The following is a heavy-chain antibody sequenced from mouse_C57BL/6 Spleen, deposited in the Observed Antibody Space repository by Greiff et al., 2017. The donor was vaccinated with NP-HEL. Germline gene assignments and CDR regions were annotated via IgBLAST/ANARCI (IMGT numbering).Heavy chain of an antibody. CDR3: ARWGDYDPLSY. V-gene: IGHV1-55*01. J-gene: IGHJ3*01. Sequence: QVQLQQPGAELVKPGASVKMSCKASGYTFTSYWITWVKQRPGQGLEWIGDIYPGSGSTNYHEKFKSKATLTVDTSSSTAYMQLSSLTSEDSAVYYCARWGDYDPLSYWGQGTLVTVSA. CDR2: IYPGSGST. D-gene: IGHD2-4*01. CDR1: GYTFTSYW.